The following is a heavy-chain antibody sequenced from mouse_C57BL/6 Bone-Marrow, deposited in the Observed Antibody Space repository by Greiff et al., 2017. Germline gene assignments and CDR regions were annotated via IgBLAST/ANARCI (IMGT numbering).Heavy chain of an antibody. V-gene: IGHV5-6*01. Sequence: EVQLVESGGDLVKPGGSLKLSCAASGFTFSSYGMSWVRQTPDKRLEWVATISSGGSYTYYPDSVKGRFTISRDNATNTLYLQMSSLKTEDTAMYYCARHGYYAAFDYWGQGTTLTVSS. CDR3: ARHGYYAAFDY. J-gene: IGHJ2*01. CDR1: GFTFSSYG. D-gene: IGHD1-1*01. CDR2: ISSGGSYT.